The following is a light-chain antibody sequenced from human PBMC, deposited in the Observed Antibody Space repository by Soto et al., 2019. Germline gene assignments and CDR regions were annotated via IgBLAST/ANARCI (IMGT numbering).Light chain of an antibody. CDR3: QHYTSYSEA. Sequence: DIQMTQSPSTLSGSVGDRVIITCRASQTISSWLAWYQQKPGKAAELLIYKASTLKSGVPSRFSGSVSGTEFTLTISSLQLDDFATYYCQHYTSYSEAFGQGTKVDIK. J-gene: IGKJ1*01. CDR1: QTISSW. CDR2: KAS. V-gene: IGKV1-5*03.